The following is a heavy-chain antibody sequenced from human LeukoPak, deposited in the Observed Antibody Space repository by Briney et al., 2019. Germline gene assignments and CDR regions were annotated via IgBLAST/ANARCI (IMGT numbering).Heavy chain of an antibody. CDR2: ISQDGSTQ. CDR3: ARENSAFDI. J-gene: IGHJ3*02. Sequence: GTSLRLSCAASGFTFRNYVMPWGRQAPGKGLEWVAGISQDGSTQYYADSVKGRFTMSRDNSKNTVHLQMNSLRAEDTALYYCARENSAFDIWGHGTMVTVSS. D-gene: IGHD4-23*01. CDR1: GFTFRNYV. V-gene: IGHV3-30*04.